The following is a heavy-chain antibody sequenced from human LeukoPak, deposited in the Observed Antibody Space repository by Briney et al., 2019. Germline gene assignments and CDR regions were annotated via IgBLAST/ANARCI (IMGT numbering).Heavy chain of an antibody. CDR3: ARERGGLRTGQFDQ. J-gene: IGHJ4*02. V-gene: IGHV4-59*01. D-gene: IGHD5/OR15-5a*01. CDR2: IYYSGSA. Sequence: SETLSLTCTASGDSIRSSYWSWIRQPPGETLEWVGYIYYSGSANYNPSLKDGVSMSVDTSKNQLSLRLSSVTDADTAVYYCARERGGLRTGQFDQWGQGILVTVSS. CDR1: GDSIRSSY.